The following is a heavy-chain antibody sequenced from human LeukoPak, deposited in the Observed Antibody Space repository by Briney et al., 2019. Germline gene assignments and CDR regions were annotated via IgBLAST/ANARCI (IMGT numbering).Heavy chain of an antibody. D-gene: IGHD3-22*01. CDR1: RASFSGDY. Sequence: SQTLSLTCAVSRASFSGDYWSGLGQPPARGVDWIGEIDQSGRSNFNPSLQGQVTISVDPSKNQFSLNLSSVTAADTARYYCARGLYDSGDYYYGIRAYYFDQWGQGTLVTVSS. J-gene: IGHJ4*02. CDR2: IDQSGRS. V-gene: IGHV4-34*01. CDR3: ARGLYDSGDYYYGIRAYYFDQ.